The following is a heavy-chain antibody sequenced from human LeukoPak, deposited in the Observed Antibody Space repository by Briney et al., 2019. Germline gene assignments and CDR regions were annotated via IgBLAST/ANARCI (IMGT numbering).Heavy chain of an antibody. V-gene: IGHV4-59*01. J-gene: IGHJ4*02. CDR3: ARGFGELSH. Sequence: PSETLSLTCTVSGGSISSYYWSWIRQPPGKGLEWIGYIYYSGSTNYNPSLKSRVTISVDTSKNQFSLKLSSVTAADTAVYYGARGFGELSHWGQGTLVTVSS. CDR2: IYYSGST. CDR1: GGSISSYY. D-gene: IGHD3-16*02.